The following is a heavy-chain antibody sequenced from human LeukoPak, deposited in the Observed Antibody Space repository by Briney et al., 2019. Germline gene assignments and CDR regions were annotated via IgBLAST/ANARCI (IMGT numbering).Heavy chain of an antibody. CDR2: IWYDGSNK. V-gene: IGHV3-33*06. J-gene: IGHJ4*02. CDR1: GFTFSSYG. CDR3: AKKPSGSYYFDY. Sequence: GGSLRLSCAASGFTFSSYGMHWVRQAPGKGLEWVAVIWYDGSNKYYADSVKGRFTISRDNSKNTLYLQMNSLRAEDTAVYYCAKKPSGSYYFDYWGQGTLVTVSS. D-gene: IGHD1-26*01.